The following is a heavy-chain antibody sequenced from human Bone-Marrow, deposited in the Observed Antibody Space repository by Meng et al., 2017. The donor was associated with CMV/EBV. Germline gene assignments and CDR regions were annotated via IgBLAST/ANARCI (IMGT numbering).Heavy chain of an antibody. CDR1: GFTFNTDA. V-gene: IGHV3-23*01. CDR2: ISGSGGST. J-gene: IGHJ4*02. D-gene: IGHD1-1*01. Sequence: SGFTFNTDAMTWVRQAPGTGLAWVSAISGSGGSTYYADSVKGRFTISRDNSKNTLYLQMNSLRAEATAVYYCTKDHTWNAVYCDFAYWGQGTLVTVSS. CDR3: TKDHTWNAVYCDFAY.